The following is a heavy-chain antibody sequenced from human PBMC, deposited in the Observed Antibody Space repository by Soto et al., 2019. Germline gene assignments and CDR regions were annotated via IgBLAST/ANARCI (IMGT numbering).Heavy chain of an antibody. CDR3: ARGTYYYGSGSYSHPFRYYYYGMDV. CDR2: INHSGST. V-gene: IGHV4-34*01. CDR1: GGSFSGYY. D-gene: IGHD3-10*01. Sequence: PSESLSLTCAVYGGSFSGYYWSWIRQPPGKGLEWIGQINHSGSTNYNPSLKSRVTISVDTSKHQFSLKLSSVTAANTAVYYRARGTYYYGSGSYSHPFRYYYYGMDVWGQGTTVTVSS. J-gene: IGHJ6*02.